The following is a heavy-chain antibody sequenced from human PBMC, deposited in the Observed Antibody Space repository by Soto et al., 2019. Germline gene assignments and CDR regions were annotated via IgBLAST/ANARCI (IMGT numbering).Heavy chain of an antibody. Sequence: QVQLVESGGDLVKPGGSLRLSCAASGFTSSDYYMSWSRQAPGKGLEWVSYISSSGRTIYYADSVKGQFTISRDNAKNSLYLQMNSLRAEDTAVYYCARSLGMGGDGYNWGQGTLVTVSS. D-gene: IGHD3-16*01. CDR2: ISSSGRTI. CDR3: ARSLGMGGDGYN. V-gene: IGHV3-11*01. J-gene: IGHJ4*02. CDR1: GFTSSDYY.